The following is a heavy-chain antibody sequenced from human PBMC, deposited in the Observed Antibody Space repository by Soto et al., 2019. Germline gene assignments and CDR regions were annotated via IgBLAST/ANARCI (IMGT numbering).Heavy chain of an antibody. Sequence: QVQLHQWGAGLLKPSETLSLTCALYSGSFSGYYWSWIRQPPGKGLEWSGEINHSGNTKYNTSLKSRVAASVATSTNHFSLKLTSVTVADTAMYYCAGVTTYYGSVGYNWFDPWGQGTLVTVSS. CDR3: AGVTTYYGSVGYNWFDP. V-gene: IGHV4-34*01. D-gene: IGHD3-10*01. CDR1: SGSFSGYY. CDR2: INHSGNT. J-gene: IGHJ5*02.